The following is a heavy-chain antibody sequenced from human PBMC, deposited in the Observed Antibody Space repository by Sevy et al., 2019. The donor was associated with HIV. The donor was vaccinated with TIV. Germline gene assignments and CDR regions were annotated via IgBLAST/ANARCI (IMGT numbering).Heavy chain of an antibody. D-gene: IGHD4-17*01. CDR3: AKSTASYSGDYDY. V-gene: IGHV3-23*01. J-gene: IGHJ4*02. CDR2: ISGSGVGT. Sequence: GGSLGLSCAASGFTFSSYAMSWVRQTPGKGLEWVSTISGSGVGTNYADSVKGRFTISRDNSKNTLYLQMNSLRAEDSAVYYCAKSTASYSGDYDYWGQGTLVTVSS. CDR1: GFTFSSYA.